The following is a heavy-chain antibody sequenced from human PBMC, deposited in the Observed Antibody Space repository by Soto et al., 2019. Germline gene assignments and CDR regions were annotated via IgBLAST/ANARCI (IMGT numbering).Heavy chain of an antibody. CDR3: AREEGLTGTSVYWFDP. J-gene: IGHJ5*02. CDR1: GYTFTSYG. CDR2: ISAYNGNT. Sequence: GASVKVSCKASGYTFTSYGISWVRQAPGQGLEWMGWISAYNGNTNYAQKLQGRVTMTTDTSTSTAYMELRSLRSDDTAVYYCAREEGLTGTSVYWFDPWGQGTLVTVSS. V-gene: IGHV1-18*01. D-gene: IGHD1-7*01.